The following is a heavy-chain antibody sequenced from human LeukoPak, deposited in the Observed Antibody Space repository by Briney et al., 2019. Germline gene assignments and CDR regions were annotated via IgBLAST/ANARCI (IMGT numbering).Heavy chain of an antibody. Sequence: GGSLRLSCAASGFTFSSYGMHWVRQAPGKGLEWVAFIRYDGSNKYYADSVKGRFTISRDNSKNTLYLQMNSLRAEDTAVYYCAKPPRGDYVWGSYRYWGQGTLVTVSS. V-gene: IGHV3-30*02. D-gene: IGHD3-16*02. J-gene: IGHJ4*02. CDR3: AKPPRGDYVWGSYRY. CDR2: IRYDGSNK. CDR1: GFTFSSYG.